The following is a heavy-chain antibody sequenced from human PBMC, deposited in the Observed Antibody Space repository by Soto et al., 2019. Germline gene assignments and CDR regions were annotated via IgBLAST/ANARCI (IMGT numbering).Heavy chain of an antibody. CDR2: ISAYNGNT. Sequence: QVQLVQSVAEVKKPGASVKVSCKASGYTFTSYGISWVRQAPGQGLEWMGWISAYNGNTNYAQKLQGRVTMTTDTSTRTAYMELRSLRSDDTAVYYCARDRYYYGSGSYRYFDYWGQGTLVTVSS. D-gene: IGHD3-10*01. V-gene: IGHV1-18*01. J-gene: IGHJ4*02. CDR1: GYTFTSYG. CDR3: ARDRYYYGSGSYRYFDY.